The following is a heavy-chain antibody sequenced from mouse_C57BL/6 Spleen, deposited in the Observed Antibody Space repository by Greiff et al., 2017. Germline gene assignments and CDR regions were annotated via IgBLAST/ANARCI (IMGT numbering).Heavy chain of an antibody. CDR2: IWSGGST. J-gene: IGHJ2*01. D-gene: IGHD2-5*01. CDR3: ARTIVTTPYYFDY. CDR1: GFSLTSYG. Sequence: VQRVESGPGLVQPSQRLSITCTVSGFSLTSYGVHWVRQSPGKGLEWLGVIWSGGSTDYNAAFISRLSISKDNSKSQVFFKMNSLQADDTAIYYCARTIVTTPYYFDYWGQGTTLTVSS. V-gene: IGHV2-2*01.